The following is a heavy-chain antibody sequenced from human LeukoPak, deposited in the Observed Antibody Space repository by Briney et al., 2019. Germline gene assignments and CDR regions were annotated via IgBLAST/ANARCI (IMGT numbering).Heavy chain of an antibody. Sequence: SQTLSLTCTVSGGSISSYYWSWIRQPPGKGLEWIGYIYYSGSTNYNPSLKSRVTISVDTSKNQFSLKLSSVTAADTAVYYCARQMATIDSGAFDIWGQGTMVTVSS. CDR1: GGSISSYY. CDR3: ARQMATIDSGAFDI. D-gene: IGHD5-24*01. CDR2: IYYSGST. J-gene: IGHJ3*02. V-gene: IGHV4-59*01.